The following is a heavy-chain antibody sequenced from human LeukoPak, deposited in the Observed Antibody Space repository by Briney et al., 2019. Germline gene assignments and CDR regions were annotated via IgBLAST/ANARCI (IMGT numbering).Heavy chain of an antibody. J-gene: IGHJ3*02. CDR3: ARFVVVTAIPGAFDI. CDR1: GGSISSYY. Sequence: SETLSLTCTVSGGSISSYYWSWIRQPPGKGLEWIGYIYYSGSTNYNPSLKSRVTISVDTSKNQFSLKLSSVTAADTAVYYCARFVVVTAIPGAFDIRGQGTMVTVSS. CDR2: IYYSGST. D-gene: IGHD2-21*02. V-gene: IGHV4-59*08.